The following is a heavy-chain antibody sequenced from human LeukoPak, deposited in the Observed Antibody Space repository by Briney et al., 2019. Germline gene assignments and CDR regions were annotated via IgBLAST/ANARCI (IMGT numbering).Heavy chain of an antibody. V-gene: IGHV3-23*01. D-gene: IGHD2-2*02. J-gene: IGHJ5*02. Sequence: GGSLRLSCAASGFTFSSYAMSWVRQAPGKGLEWVSAISGSGGSTYYADSVKGRFTISRDNSKNTLYPQMNSLRAEDTAVYYCAKGLVVPAAIPNWFDPWGQGTLVTVSS. CDR1: GFTFSSYA. CDR2: ISGSGGST. CDR3: AKGLVVPAAIPNWFDP.